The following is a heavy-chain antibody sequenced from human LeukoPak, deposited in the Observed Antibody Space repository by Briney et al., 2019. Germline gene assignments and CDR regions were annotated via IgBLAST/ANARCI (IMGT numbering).Heavy chain of an antibody. D-gene: IGHD7-27*01. CDR2: IYYSGIT. Sequence: SETLSLTCTVSGGSISSYYWSWIRQPPGKGREWIGYIYYSGITNYNPPLKSRVTISVDTSKNQFSLKLSSVTAADTAVYYCARINWGREYYFDYWGQGTLVTVSS. CDR1: GGSISSYY. J-gene: IGHJ4*02. CDR3: ARINWGREYYFDY. V-gene: IGHV4-59*01.